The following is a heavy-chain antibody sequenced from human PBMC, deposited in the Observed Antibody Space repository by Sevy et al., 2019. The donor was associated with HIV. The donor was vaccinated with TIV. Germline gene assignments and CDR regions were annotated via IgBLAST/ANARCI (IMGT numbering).Heavy chain of an antibody. D-gene: IGHD3-22*01. CDR1: GFTFSSYE. J-gene: IGHJ4*02. V-gene: IGHV3-48*03. CDR3: ARGPHYYYDSSAFFDY. Sequence: GGSLRLSCAASGFTFSSYEMNWVRQAPGKGLEWVSCISNSGTSKYYADSVKGRFTISRDSPKNSLYLQMNSLRAEDTAVYYCARGPHYYYDSSAFFDYWGQGTLDTVSS. CDR2: ISNSGTSK.